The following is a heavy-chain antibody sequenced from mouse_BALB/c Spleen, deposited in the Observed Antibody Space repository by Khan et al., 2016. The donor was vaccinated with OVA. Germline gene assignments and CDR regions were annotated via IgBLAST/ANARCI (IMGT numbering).Heavy chain of an antibody. J-gene: IGHJ3*01. Sequence: QVQLQQSGAELARPGASVKMSCKASGYTFTSYTISWIKLRPGQGLEWIGYINPSNGYTNYNQKFKDKATLTAEKSSTTAYLQLRSLISDDSAVYYCVRDGAYHRIDGWFAYWGQGTLVTVSA. V-gene: IGHV1-4*01. CDR2: INPSNGYT. CDR1: GYTFTSYT. CDR3: VRDGAYHRIDGWFAY. D-gene: IGHD2-14*01.